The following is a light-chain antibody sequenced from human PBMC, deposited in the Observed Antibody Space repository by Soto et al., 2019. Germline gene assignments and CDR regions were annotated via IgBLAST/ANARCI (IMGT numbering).Light chain of an antibody. CDR3: QQRSNWPVT. Sequence: EIVMTQSPATLCVTPGERATLSCRASQSVSSNLAWYQQKPGQAPRLLIYGASTRATGIPARFSGSGSGTDFTLTISSLEPEDFAVYYCQQRSNWPVTFGQGTKVDIK. CDR2: GAS. CDR1: QSVSSN. V-gene: IGKV3-15*01. J-gene: IGKJ1*01.